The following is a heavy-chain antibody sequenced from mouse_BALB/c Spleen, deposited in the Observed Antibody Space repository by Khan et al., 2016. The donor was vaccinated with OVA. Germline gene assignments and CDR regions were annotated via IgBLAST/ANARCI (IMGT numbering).Heavy chain of an antibody. V-gene: IGHV1-4*01. J-gene: IGHJ3*01. CDR1: GYTFTTYT. CDR2: IIPSNDYT. Sequence: VQLQQSGAELARPGASVKMSCKASGYTFTTYTIHWVKQRPGQGLEWIGYIIPSNDYTNYNQKFKDRATLPADKSSSTAYMQLSSLTSEDSAVYYCAREGAYYRSDGWFAYWGQGTLVTVSA. D-gene: IGHD2-14*01. CDR3: AREGAYYRSDGWFAY.